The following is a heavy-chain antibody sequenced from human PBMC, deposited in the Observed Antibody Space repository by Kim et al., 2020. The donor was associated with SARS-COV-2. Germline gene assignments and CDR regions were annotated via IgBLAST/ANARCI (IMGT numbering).Heavy chain of an antibody. Sequence: SETLSLTCAVSGGSISSSNWWSWVRQPPGKGLEWIGEIYHSGSTNYNPSLKSRVTISVDKSKNQFSLKLSSVTAADTAVYYCARKPPSYSSSWYLSWFDPWGQGTLVTVSS. CDR1: GGSISSSNW. V-gene: IGHV4-4*02. J-gene: IGHJ5*02. CDR2: IYHSGST. D-gene: IGHD6-13*01. CDR3: ARKPPSYSSSWYLSWFDP.